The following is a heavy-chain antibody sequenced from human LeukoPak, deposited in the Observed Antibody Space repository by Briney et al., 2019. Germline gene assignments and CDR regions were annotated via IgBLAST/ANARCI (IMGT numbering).Heavy chain of an antibody. CDR3: VRDRPNYAFDH. CDR2: TNSDGSAT. V-gene: IGHV3-74*01. CDR1: GFTFSNYW. D-gene: IGHD3-16*01. J-gene: IGHJ4*02. Sequence: GGSLRLSCAASGFTFSNYWMHWVRQAPGKGLVWVSRTNSDGSATSYADSVKGRFTISRDNAKNTLYLQMNSLRVEDTAVYYCVRDRPNYAFDHWGQGTLVTVSS.